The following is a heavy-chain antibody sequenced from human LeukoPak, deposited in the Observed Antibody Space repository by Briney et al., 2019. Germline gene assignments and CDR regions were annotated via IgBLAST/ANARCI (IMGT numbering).Heavy chain of an antibody. D-gene: IGHD3-22*01. CDR1: GFTVGSNY. CDR2: IYSGGST. V-gene: IGHV3-53*01. Sequence: GGSLRLSCAASGFTVGSNYMSWVRQAPGKGLEWISVIYSGGSTYYADSVKGRFTISRDNSKNTLYLQMNSLRAEDTAVYYCARGQGYYDSSGYYEDYWGQGTLVTVSS. J-gene: IGHJ4*02. CDR3: ARGQGYYDSSGYYEDY.